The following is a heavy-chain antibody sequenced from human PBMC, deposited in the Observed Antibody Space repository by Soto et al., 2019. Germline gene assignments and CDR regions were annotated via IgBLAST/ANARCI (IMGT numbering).Heavy chain of an antibody. D-gene: IGHD4-4*01. CDR2: MYHSGST. CDR3: ARGRSKASKWFDP. CDR1: GYSISSGYY. V-gene: IGHV4-38-2*01. Sequence: KPSETLSLTCAVSGYSISSGYYWGWIRQPPGKGLEWIGSMYHSGSTDCNPSLKSRVTISVDTSKNQFSLKLSSVTAADTAVYYCARGRSKASKWFDPWGQGALVTVSS. J-gene: IGHJ5*02.